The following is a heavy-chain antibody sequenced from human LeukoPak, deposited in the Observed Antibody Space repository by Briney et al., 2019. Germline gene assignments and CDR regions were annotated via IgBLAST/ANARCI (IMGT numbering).Heavy chain of an antibody. V-gene: IGHV3-7*03. J-gene: IGHJ4*02. CDR3: VRNLAVAGTCFDS. Sequence: GGSLRLSCAASGFTFRNYWMSWVRQAPGTGLEWVANIKQDGSDRNYVTSVRGRFTISRDNAESSLFLQMNSLRAEDTAVYYCVRNLAVAGTCFDSWGQGTLVTVSS. D-gene: IGHD6-19*01. CDR1: GFTFRNYW. CDR2: IKQDGSDR.